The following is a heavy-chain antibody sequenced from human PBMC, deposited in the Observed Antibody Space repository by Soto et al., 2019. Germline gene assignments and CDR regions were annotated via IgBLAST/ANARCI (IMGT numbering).Heavy chain of an antibody. J-gene: IGHJ5*02. CDR3: ARGRGITGTNWFDP. D-gene: IGHD1-7*01. CDR2: MNPNSGNT. V-gene: IGHV1-8*01. CDR1: GYTFTSYD. Sequence: ASVKVSCKASGYTFTSYDINWVRQATGQGLEWMGWMNPNSGNTGYAQKFQGRVTMTRNTSISTAYMELSSLRSEDTAVYYCARGRGITGTNWFDPWGQGTLVTVSS.